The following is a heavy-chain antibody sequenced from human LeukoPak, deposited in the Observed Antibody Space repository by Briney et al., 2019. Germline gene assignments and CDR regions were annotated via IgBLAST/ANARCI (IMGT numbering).Heavy chain of an antibody. CDR3: AHLAGDTPMDY. D-gene: IGHD1-26*01. V-gene: IGHV3-74*01. J-gene: IGHJ4*02. Sequence: PGGSLRLSCAASGFTFTSYWMYWVRQAPGTGLVWVSDINTDGRYTRYADSVKGRFTISRDNAQNTVSLLMNSLRVEDTGVYYCAHLAGDTPMDYWGQGTLVTVSS. CDR2: INTDGRYT. CDR1: GFTFTSYW.